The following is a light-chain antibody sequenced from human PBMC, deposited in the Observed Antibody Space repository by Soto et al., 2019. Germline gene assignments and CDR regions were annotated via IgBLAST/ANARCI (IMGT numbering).Light chain of an antibody. J-gene: IGLJ2*01. CDR3: SSYTSSITPVV. CDR2: EVN. Sequence: QSALTQPASVSGSPGQSITISCTGSSSDVGTYNYVSWYQQYPDTAPKVIIYEVNNRPSGVSNRFSGSKSGNTASLTISGLQIEDEADYYCSSYTSSITPVVFGGGTKLTVL. V-gene: IGLV2-14*03. CDR1: SSDVGTYNY.